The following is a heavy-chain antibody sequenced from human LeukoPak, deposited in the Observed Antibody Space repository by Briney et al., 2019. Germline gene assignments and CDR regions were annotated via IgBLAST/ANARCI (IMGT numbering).Heavy chain of an antibody. CDR3: ARLVMVGSNSYGYDERYQDAFDI. J-gene: IGHJ3*02. V-gene: IGHV3-23*01. CDR2: IRGDGVTT. Sequence: GGSLRLSCAASGFTFSSHGMNWVRQAPGKGLEWVSGIRGDGVTTYYADSVKGRFTISRDNSKNTLYLQMNSLRAEDTAVYYCARLVMVGSNSYGYDERYQDAFDIWGQGTMVTVSS. CDR1: GFTFSSHG. D-gene: IGHD5-18*01.